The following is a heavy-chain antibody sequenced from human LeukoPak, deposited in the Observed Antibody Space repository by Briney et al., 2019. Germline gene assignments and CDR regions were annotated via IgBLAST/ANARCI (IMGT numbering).Heavy chain of an antibody. CDR3: ARRGLLRYFDWFPIYYYGMDV. D-gene: IGHD3-9*01. Sequence: GASVKVSCKASGYTFTSYDINGVRQATGQGLEWMGWMNPNSGNTGYAQKFQGRVTMTRKTSISTAYMELSSLRSADTAVYYCARRGLLRYFDWFPIYYYGMDVWGQGTTVTVSS. V-gene: IGHV1-8*01. J-gene: IGHJ6*02. CDR2: MNPNSGNT. CDR1: GYTFTSYD.